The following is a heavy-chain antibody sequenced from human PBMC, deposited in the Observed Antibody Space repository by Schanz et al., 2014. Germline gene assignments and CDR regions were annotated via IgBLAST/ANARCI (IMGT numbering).Heavy chain of an antibody. D-gene: IGHD2-8*01. J-gene: IGHJ5*02. CDR1: GFNFKAYA. V-gene: IGHV3-23*04. Sequence: VQLVESGGGVVQPGRSLRLSCAASGFNFKAYAMSWVRQAPGQGLEWVSAISGSGGSTYYADSVKGRFTISRDNSKNTLYLQINSLRAEDTAVYYCASGGYCTNGVCNGGRNWFDPWGQGTLVTVSS. CDR3: ASGGYCTNGVCNGGRNWFDP. CDR2: ISGSGGST.